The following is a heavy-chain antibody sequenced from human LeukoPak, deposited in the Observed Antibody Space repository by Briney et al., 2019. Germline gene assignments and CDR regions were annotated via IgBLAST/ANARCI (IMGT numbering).Heavy chain of an antibody. D-gene: IGHD3-22*01. CDR2: INPSGGST. J-gene: IGHJ4*02. CDR3: ARVDPDYYDSSGSYYFDY. V-gene: IGHV1-46*01. Sequence: ASVKVPCKASGYTFTTYYMHWVRQAPGQGLEWMGIINPSGGSTTYAQRFQGRVTMTRDTSTSTVYMELSSLRSEDTAVYYCARVDPDYYDSSGSYYFDYWGQGTLVTVSS. CDR1: GYTFTTYY.